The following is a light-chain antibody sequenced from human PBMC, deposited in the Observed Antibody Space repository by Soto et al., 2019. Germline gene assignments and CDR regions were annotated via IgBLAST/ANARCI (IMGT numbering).Light chain of an antibody. CDR2: AAS. CDR3: QQADSFPPT. J-gene: IGKJ4*01. Sequence: DIQMTQSPSSVSASVGDRVTITCRASQGVSYWLAWYQQKPGKAPKLLIYAASNLQSGVPSRFSGSGSGTDYTLTISSLQPEDFATYYCQQADSFPPTFGGGTKVEIK. CDR1: QGVSYW. V-gene: IGKV1-12*01.